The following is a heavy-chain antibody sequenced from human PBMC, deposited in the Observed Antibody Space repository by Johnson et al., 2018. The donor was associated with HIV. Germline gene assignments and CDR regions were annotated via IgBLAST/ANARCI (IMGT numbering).Heavy chain of an antibody. J-gene: IGHJ3*02. CDR1: GFTFSTYG. CDR3: ASGAAAAPDAFDI. D-gene: IGHD6-13*01. CDR2: ISYDGSNE. V-gene: IGHV3-30*03. Sequence: QVQLVESGGGVVQPGRSLRLSCAASGFTFSTYGMHWVRQAPGKGLEWVAVISYDGSNEYYADSVKGRFTISRDNSKNTLYLQMNSLRAEDTAVYYCASGAAAAPDAFDIWGRGTRVTVSS.